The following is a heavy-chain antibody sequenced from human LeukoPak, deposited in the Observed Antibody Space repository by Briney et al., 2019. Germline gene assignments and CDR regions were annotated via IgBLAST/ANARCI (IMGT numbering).Heavy chain of an antibody. J-gene: IGHJ4*02. V-gene: IGHV1-2*02. CDR1: GYTFTGYY. CDR3: ARDLPLTGLYDY. CDR2: INPNSGGT. D-gene: IGHD3-9*01. Sequence: ASVKVSCKASGYTFTGYYMHWVRQAPGQGLEWMGWINPNSGGTNYAPKFQGRVTMTRDTSISTAYMELSRLRSDDTAVYYCARDLPLTGLYDYWGQGTLVTVSS.